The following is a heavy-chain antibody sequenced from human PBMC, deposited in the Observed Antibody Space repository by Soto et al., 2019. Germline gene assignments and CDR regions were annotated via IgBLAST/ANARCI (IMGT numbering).Heavy chain of an antibody. J-gene: IGHJ4*02. Sequence: SETLSLTCTVSGGSISSSSYYWGWIRQPPGKGLEWIGSIYYSGSTYYNPSLKSRVTISVDTSKSQFSLKLSSVTAADTAVYYCARLYDSSGYYYENDYWGQGTLVTV. D-gene: IGHD3-22*01. CDR1: GGSISSSSYY. V-gene: IGHV4-39*01. CDR2: IYYSGST. CDR3: ARLYDSSGYYYENDY.